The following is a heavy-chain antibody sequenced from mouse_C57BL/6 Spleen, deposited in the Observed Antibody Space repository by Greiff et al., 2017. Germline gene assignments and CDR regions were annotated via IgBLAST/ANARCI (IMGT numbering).Heavy chain of an antibody. Sequence: VQLQQSGAELVKPGASVKLSCTASGFTITDYYMHWVKQRTEQGLEWIGRIVPEDGDTKYDPKFQGKATITADTSSNTANLQRSSLTSEDTAFYYGARWGAYYPDYWGQGTTLTVSS. CDR2: IVPEDGDT. J-gene: IGHJ2*01. V-gene: IGHV14-2*01. CDR3: ARWGAYYPDY. D-gene: IGHD2-10*01. CDR1: GFTITDYY.